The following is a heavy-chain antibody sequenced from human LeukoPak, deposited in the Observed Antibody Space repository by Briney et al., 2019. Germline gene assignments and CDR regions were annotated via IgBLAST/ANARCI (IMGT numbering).Heavy chain of an antibody. Sequence: GGSLRLSCAASGFTFSSCAMSWVRQAPGKGLEWVSAISGSGGSTYYADSVKGRFTISRDNSKNTLYLQMNSLRAEDTAVYYCAKDRYNYYGSGSYYLNWFDPWGQGTLVTVSS. V-gene: IGHV3-23*01. J-gene: IGHJ5*02. D-gene: IGHD3-10*01. CDR3: AKDRYNYYGSGSYYLNWFDP. CDR1: GFTFSSCA. CDR2: ISGSGGST.